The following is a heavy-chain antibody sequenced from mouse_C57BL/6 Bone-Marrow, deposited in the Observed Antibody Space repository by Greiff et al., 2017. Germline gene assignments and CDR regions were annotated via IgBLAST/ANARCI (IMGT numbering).Heavy chain of an antibody. Sequence: VQLKESGGGLVKPGGSLKLSCAASGFTFSDYGMHWVRQAPEKGLEWVAYISSGSSTIYYADTVKGRFPISRDNAKNTLFLQMTSLRSEETAMYYCARGWLQAGCAYWGQGTLVTVSA. CDR3: ARGWLQAGCAY. D-gene: IGHD2-2*01. J-gene: IGHJ3*01. V-gene: IGHV5-17*01. CDR1: GFTFSDYG. CDR2: ISSGSSTI.